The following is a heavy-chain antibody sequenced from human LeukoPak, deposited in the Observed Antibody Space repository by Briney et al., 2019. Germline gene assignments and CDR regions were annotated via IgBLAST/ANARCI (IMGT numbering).Heavy chain of an antibody. CDR1: GGSISSYY. J-gene: IGHJ5*02. Sequence: SETLSLTCTVSGGSISSYYWSWIRQPPGNVLYLIGSIYYSGSTNYNPSLKSRVTISVDTSKNQFSLKLSPVTAADTAVYYCARGPPYYYDSSGYPPYWFDPWGQGTLVTVSS. V-gene: IGHV4-59*01. CDR3: ARGPPYYYDSSGYPPYWFDP. CDR2: IYYSGST. D-gene: IGHD3-22*01.